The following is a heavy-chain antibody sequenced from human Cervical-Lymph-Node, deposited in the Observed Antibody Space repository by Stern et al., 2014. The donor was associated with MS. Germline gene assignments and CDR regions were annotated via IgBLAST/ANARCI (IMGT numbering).Heavy chain of an antibody. V-gene: IGHV3-30*03. J-gene: IGHJ6*02. CDR1: GFTFSSYG. CDR2: ISYDGSNE. CDR3: ARPRRPYFFRGNHHYYGMDV. Sequence: VQLVESGGGVVQPGRSLRLSCAASGFTFSSYGMHWVRQAPGKGLGWVTLISYDGSNEYYADSVKGRFTISRDNSKNTVYLQMNSLRPEDTAVYYCARPRRPYFFRGNHHYYGMDVWGQGTRVSVSS. D-gene: IGHD2/OR15-2a*01.